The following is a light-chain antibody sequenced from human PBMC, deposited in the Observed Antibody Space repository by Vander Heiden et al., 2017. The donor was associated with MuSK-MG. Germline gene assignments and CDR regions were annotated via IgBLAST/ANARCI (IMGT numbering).Light chain of an antibody. V-gene: IGLV7-46*01. CDR1: TGAVTSGHY. Sequence: QAVVTQEPSLTVSPGGTVTLTCGSSTGAVTSGHYPYWFQQKPGQAPRILMEDTSNKHSWTPARFSGSLLGGKDDLKLSGAQPEDEADDYCLLSYSGARREVFGGGTKLTVL. J-gene: IGLJ2*01. CDR3: LLSYSGARREV. CDR2: DTS.